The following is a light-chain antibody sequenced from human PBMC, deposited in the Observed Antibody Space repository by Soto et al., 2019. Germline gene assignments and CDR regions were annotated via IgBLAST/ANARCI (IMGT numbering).Light chain of an antibody. V-gene: IGKV3-20*01. J-gene: IGKJ1*01. CDR1: QSVSSSY. CDR3: QQYGSSPRT. CDR2: GAS. Sequence: EIVLTQSPGTLSLSPGERATLSCRASQSVSSSYLAWYQQKPGQAPRLLIYGASSRATGIPDRFSGSGSGTHFTLTISRLEPEHFAVYYCQQYGSSPRTFGQGTKVEIK.